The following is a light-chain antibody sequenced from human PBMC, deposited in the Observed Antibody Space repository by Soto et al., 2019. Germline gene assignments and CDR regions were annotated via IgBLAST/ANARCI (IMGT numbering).Light chain of an antibody. CDR1: QSVRTY. J-gene: IGKJ2*01. CDR3: QQFGSSPYT. Sequence: EIVLTQSPVTLSLSPGERATLSCRASQSVRTYLAWYQVKPGQAPRLLIYDASRRASGVPARFSGSGSGTDFTLTISRLEPEDFAVYYCQQFGSSPYTFGQGTKVEIK. V-gene: IGKV3-20*01. CDR2: DAS.